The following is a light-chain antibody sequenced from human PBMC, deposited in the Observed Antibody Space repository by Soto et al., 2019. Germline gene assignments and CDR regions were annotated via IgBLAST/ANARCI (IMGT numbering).Light chain of an antibody. CDR3: QHYGTSPPYT. Sequence: IVVTQSPGTLSLSPGERATLSCRASQSVDTSYLAWYQQKPGQAPRLLIYGASNRATDIPDRFSRGGSGTDFTLTISRLEPEDCAVYYCQHYGTSPPYTFGQWTELEIK. CDR1: QSVDTSY. V-gene: IGKV3-20*01. CDR2: GAS. J-gene: IGKJ2*01.